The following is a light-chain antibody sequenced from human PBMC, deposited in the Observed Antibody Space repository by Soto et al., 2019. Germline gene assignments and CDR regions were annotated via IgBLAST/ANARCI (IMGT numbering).Light chain of an antibody. Sequence: DIQMTQSPSSLSASVGDRVTITCQASQNINNYLNWYQQRLGEAPKLLSYAASTLQSGVPSRFSASGSGTDFTLTISSLQPEDFGTYYCQQSYSPPFAFGPGTKVDIK. CDR1: QNINNY. V-gene: IGKV1-39*01. CDR3: QQSYSPPFA. CDR2: AAS. J-gene: IGKJ3*01.